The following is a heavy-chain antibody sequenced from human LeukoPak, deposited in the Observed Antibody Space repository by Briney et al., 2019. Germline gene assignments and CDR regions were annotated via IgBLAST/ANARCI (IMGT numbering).Heavy chain of an antibody. J-gene: IGHJ3*02. D-gene: IGHD3-10*01. Sequence: SETLSLTCAVYGGSFSGYYWSWIRKPPGRGLEWVGEINHSGSTNYNPSLKSRVTISVDTSKSQFSLKLSSVTAADTAVYYCAKSNGYGLIDIWGQGTMVTVSS. CDR2: INHSGST. CDR3: AKSNGYGLIDI. CDR1: GGSFSGYY. V-gene: IGHV4-34*01.